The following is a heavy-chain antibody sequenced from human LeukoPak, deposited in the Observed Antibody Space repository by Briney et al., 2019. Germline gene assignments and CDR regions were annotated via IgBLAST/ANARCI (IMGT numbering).Heavy chain of an antibody. J-gene: IGHJ4*02. CDR2: IGAYNGNT. CDR1: GYTFTSYG. CDR3: ARGYYYDSSGYSDY. V-gene: IGHV1-18*01. Sequence: ASVKVSCKASGYTFTSYGISWVRQAPGQGLEWMGWIGAYNGNTNYAQKLQGRVTMTTDTSTSTAYMELRSLRSDDTAVYYCARGYYYDSSGYSDYWGQGTLVTVSS. D-gene: IGHD3-22*01.